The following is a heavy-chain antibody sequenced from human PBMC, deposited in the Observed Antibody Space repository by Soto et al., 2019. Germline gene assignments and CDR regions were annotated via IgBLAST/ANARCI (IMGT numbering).Heavy chain of an antibody. D-gene: IGHD3-10*01. CDR3: ALTVRGSGSYFAEPEYYFDY. Sequence: PGESLKISCKGSGYSFTSYWIGWVRQMPGKGLKWMGIIYPGDSDTRYSPSFQGQVTISADKSISTAYLQWSSLKASATAMYYCALTVRGSGSYFAEPEYYFDYWGQGTLVTVSS. CDR1: GYSFTSYW. J-gene: IGHJ4*02. CDR2: IYPGDSDT. V-gene: IGHV5-51*01.